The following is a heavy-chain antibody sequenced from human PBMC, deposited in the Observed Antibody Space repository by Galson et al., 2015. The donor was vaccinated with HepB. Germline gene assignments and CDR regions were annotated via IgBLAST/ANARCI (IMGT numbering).Heavy chain of an antibody. D-gene: IGHD3-10*01. J-gene: IGHJ4*02. CDR3: ARGSRGWIWFGEFLFDY. CDR2: IWYDGSTK. V-gene: IGHV3-33*08. CDR1: GFTFSSYG. Sequence: SLRLSCAASGFTFSSYGMHWVRQAPGKGLEWVAVIWYDGSTKYYADSVKGRFTISRDNSKNTLYLQMNSLRAEDTAVYYCARGSRGWIWFGEFLFDYWGPGTLVTVPS.